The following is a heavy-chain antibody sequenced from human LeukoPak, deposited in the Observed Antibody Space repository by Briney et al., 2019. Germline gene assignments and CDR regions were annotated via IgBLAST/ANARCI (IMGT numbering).Heavy chain of an antibody. D-gene: IGHD6-13*01. CDR1: GFTFSSDA. CDR2: ISASTTST. Sequence: GGSLRLSCAGTGFTFSSDAMGWVRQAPGKGLEWVSGISASTTSTHYADSVKGRFTISRDNSKNILYLQMNSLRAEDTAVYYCASPAAGTNSCYWGPGTLVTVSS. CDR3: ASPAAGTNSCY. J-gene: IGHJ4*02. V-gene: IGHV3-23*01.